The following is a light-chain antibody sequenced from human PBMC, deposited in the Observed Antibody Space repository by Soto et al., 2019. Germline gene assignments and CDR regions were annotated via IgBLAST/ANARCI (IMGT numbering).Light chain of an antibody. Sequence: QSVLTQPPSASGTPGQRVTTSCSGSSSNIGSTTVSWYQQLPGAAPKLLIYSNDQWPSGVPDRFSGSKSGTSASLAISGLQSEDEADYYCASWDDSLNGVVFGTGTKVTVL. V-gene: IGLV1-44*01. CDR3: ASWDDSLNGVV. CDR1: SSNIGSTT. J-gene: IGLJ1*01. CDR2: SND.